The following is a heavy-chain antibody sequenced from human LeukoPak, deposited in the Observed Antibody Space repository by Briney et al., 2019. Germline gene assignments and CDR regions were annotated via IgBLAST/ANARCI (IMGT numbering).Heavy chain of an antibody. J-gene: IGHJ4*02. CDR1: GYNFITNW. Sequence: GESLKISCKASGYNFITNWIGWVRQMPGKGLEWMGIIYPGDSDTRYSPSFQGQVTISAGTSISTAYLQWSSLKASDTAIYYCACYGSGSYFDYWGQGTLVTVSS. D-gene: IGHD3-10*01. CDR2: IYPGDSDT. V-gene: IGHV5-51*01. CDR3: ACYGSGSYFDY.